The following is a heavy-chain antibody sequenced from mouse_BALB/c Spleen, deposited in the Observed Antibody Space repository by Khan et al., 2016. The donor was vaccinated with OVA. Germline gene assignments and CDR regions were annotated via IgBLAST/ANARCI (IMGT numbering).Heavy chain of an antibody. V-gene: IGHV2-6-1*01. D-gene: IGHD2-10*01. CDR2: LWSDGST. CDR1: GFSLTDYG. Sequence: VELVESGPGLVAPSQSLSITCTLSGFSLTDYGVHWLRQPPGKGLEWLVVLWSDGSTTYNSTLKSRLIISKDNSKSQVFLKMNSLQTDDTAMYYCARQPYYHYYIMDYWGQGTSVTVSS. J-gene: IGHJ4*01. CDR3: ARQPYYHYYIMDY.